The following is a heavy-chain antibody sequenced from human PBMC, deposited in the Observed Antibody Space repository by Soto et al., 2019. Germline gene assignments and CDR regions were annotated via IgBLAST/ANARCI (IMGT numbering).Heavy chain of an antibody. CDR3: ARGKSGLVNPYYYYGMDV. J-gene: IGHJ6*02. Sequence: SVKGSCKASGYTFTSYDINWVRQATVQGLEWMGWMNPNSGNTGYAQKFQGRVTMTRNTSISTAYMELSSLRSEDTAVYYCARGKSGLVNPYYYYGMDVWGQGTTVTVSS. CDR2: MNPNSGNT. D-gene: IGHD2-2*01. V-gene: IGHV1-8*01. CDR1: GYTFTSYD.